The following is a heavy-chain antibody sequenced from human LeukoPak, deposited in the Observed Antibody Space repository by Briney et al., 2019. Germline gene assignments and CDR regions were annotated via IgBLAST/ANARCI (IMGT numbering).Heavy chain of an antibody. CDR3: ASAPEAVIATPSDY. D-gene: IGHD2-21*01. J-gene: IGHJ4*02. Sequence: GGSLRLSCAASGFTFSSYSMNWVRQAPGKGLEWVSSISSSSSYINYADSVKGRFTISRDNAKNSLYLQMNSLRVEDTAVYYCASAPEAVIATPSDYWGQGTLVTVSS. V-gene: IGHV3-21*01. CDR2: ISSSSSYI. CDR1: GFTFSSYS.